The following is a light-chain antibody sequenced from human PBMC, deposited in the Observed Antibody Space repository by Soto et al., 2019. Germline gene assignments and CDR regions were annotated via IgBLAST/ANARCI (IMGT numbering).Light chain of an antibody. CDR3: SSYAGSSNV. CDR1: SSDVGGYNY. J-gene: IGLJ1*01. CDR2: EVN. V-gene: IGLV2-8*01. Sequence: QSSLTQPASASGSPGQSVAISCTGTSSDVGGYNYVSWYQQHPGKAPKLMIYEVNKRPSGVPDRFSGSKSGNTASLTVSGLQAEDEAAYYCSSYAGSSNVFGTGTKVTVL.